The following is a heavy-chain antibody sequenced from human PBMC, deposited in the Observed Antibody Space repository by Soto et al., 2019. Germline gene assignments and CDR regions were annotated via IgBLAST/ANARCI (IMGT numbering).Heavy chain of an antibody. CDR3: TRGEASVVVPGAVETIAVAGGDFFDY. J-gene: IGHJ4*02. CDR2: ISSSSRFI. CDR1: GFTFSTYN. V-gene: IGHV3-21*01. D-gene: IGHD6-13*01. Sequence: EVQLVESGGGLVKPGGSLRLSCAASGFTFSTYNMNWVRQAPGKGLERVSSISSSSRFISYADSLKGRFTISRDNAQNSLYLQMNSLRAEDTAVYYCTRGEASVVVPGAVETIAVAGGDFFDYWGQGTLVTVSS.